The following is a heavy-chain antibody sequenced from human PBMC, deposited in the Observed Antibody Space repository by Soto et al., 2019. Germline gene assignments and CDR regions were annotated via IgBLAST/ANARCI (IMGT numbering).Heavy chain of an antibody. D-gene: IGHD2-21*02. CDR1: GYTLTELS. CDR3: ARGGHVVVVTAALDY. J-gene: IGHJ4*02. Sequence: ASVKVSCTVSGYTLTELSMHWVRQAPGKGLEWMGGFDPEDGETIYAQKFQGRVTMTRDTSTSTLYMELASLTSEDTAIYFCARGGHVVVVTAALDYWGQGTLVTVSS. V-gene: IGHV1-24*01. CDR2: FDPEDGET.